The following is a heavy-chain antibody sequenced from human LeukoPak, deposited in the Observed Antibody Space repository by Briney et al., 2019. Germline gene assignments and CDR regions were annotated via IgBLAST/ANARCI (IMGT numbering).Heavy chain of an antibody. CDR1: GFSFTTYA. Sequence: GGSLRLSCAASGFSFTTYAMNWVRQAPGKGLEWVSVISDDGVNAYYADSVKGRFTISRDNARSTLYLQMNSLRAEDTAVYYCATDGRSSGWYGFDYWGQGILVTVSS. CDR2: ISDDGVNA. CDR3: ATDGRSSGWYGFDY. J-gene: IGHJ4*02. V-gene: IGHV3-23*01. D-gene: IGHD6-19*01.